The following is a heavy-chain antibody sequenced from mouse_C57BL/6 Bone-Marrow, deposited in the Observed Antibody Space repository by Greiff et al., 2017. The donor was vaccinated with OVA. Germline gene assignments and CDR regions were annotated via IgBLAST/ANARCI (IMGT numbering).Heavy chain of an antibody. Sequence: EVQLMESGGGLVKPGGSLKLSCAASGFTFSSYAMSWVRQTPEKRLEWVATISDGGSYTYYPDNVKGRFTISRDNAKNNLYLQMSHLKSEDTAMYYCARDLYYYGSSYFAYWGQGTLVTVSA. J-gene: IGHJ3*01. CDR1: GFTFSSYA. V-gene: IGHV5-4*01. D-gene: IGHD1-1*01. CDR2: ISDGGSYT. CDR3: ARDLYYYGSSYFAY.